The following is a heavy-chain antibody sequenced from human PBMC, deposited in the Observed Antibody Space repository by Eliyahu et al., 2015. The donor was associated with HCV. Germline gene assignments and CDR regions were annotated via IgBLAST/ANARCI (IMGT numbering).Heavy chain of an antibody. CDR3: AKDRSRVFIGAAPGLFEY. Sequence: EVQLLESGGGLVQPGGSLRLSCAASGFTFSNYVSTVSGRGDSTYYADSVKGRFTISRDNSKNTLYLEMNSLRAEDTAVYYCAKDRSRVFIGAAPGLFEYWGQGTLVTVSS. J-gene: IGHJ4*02. CDR2: VSGRGDST. V-gene: IGHV3-23*01. D-gene: IGHD6-13*01. CDR1: GFTFSNYV.